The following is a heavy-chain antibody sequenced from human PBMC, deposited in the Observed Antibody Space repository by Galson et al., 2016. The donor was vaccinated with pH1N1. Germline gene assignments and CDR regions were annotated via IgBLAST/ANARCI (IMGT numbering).Heavy chain of an antibody. J-gene: IGHJ1*01. CDR2: VFQSGST. D-gene: IGHD1-26*01. Sequence: SETLSLTCTVSGSSISSGYYRGWIRQPPGKGLEWIGSVFQSGSTYYNPSPKSRVTISLDTSKNQFSQKLNSVTAADTAVYYCATRMEGAALEYFQEWGQGTLVTVSS. V-gene: IGHV4-38-2*02. CDR1: GSSISSGYY. CDR3: ATRMEGAALEYFQE.